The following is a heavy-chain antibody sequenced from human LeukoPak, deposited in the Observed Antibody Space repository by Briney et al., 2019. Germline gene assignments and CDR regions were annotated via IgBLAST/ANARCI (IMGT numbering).Heavy chain of an antibody. V-gene: IGHV3-23*01. CDR1: GFTFSTFA. Sequence: GGSLRLSCAASGFTFSTFAMIWVRQPPGKGLEWVSSIFPSGGEIHYADSVRGRFTISRDNSKSTLSLQMNSLRAEDTAVYYCAKDPPKTWGLWGQGTLVTVSS. CDR3: AKDPPKTWGL. CDR2: IFPSGGEI. J-gene: IGHJ4*02. D-gene: IGHD1-26*01.